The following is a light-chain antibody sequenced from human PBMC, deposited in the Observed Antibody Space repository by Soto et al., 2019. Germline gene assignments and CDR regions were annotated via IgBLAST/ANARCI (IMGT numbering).Light chain of an antibody. CDR2: GAS. CDR1: HSVSRTY. J-gene: IGKJ4*01. CDR3: KNRSSWHTN. Sequence: EIFLTNSPCTLSLSPWERATLSFRSSHSVSRTYLAWYQQKPGQATRLIMYGASDRATGTPGRFSGSGSGTDFTITIRSIEAEDFELYFCKNRSSWHTNFGGGHKVDIK. V-gene: IGKV3D-20*02.